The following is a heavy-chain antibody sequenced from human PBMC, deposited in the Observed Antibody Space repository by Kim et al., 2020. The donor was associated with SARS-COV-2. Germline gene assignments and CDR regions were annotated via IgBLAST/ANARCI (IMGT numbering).Heavy chain of an antibody. V-gene: IGHV3-9*01. CDR2: ISWNSDDI. CDR1: GFTFGDYA. J-gene: IGHJ4*02. Sequence: LSLTCAASGFTFGDYAMHWVRQAPGKGLEWVSGISWNSDDIGYADSVKGRFTISRDNAKNSLHLQMNSLTVEDTAFYYCAKGYTSGCPDYWGQGTLVTVSS. CDR3: AKGYTSGCPDY. D-gene: IGHD6-19*01.